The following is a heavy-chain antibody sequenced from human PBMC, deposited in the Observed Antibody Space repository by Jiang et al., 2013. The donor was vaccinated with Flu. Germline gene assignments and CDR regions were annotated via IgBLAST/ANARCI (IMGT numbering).Heavy chain of an antibody. CDR2: ISAYNGNT. Sequence: GAEVKKPGASVKVSCKASGYTFTSYGISWVRQAPGQGLEWMGWISAYNGNTNYAQKLQGRVTMTTDTSTSTAYMELRSLRSDDTAVYYCARGVCSGGSCYSGYYFDYWGQGTLVTVSS. CDR1: GYTFTSYG. V-gene: IGHV1-18*01. CDR3: ARGVCSGGSCYSGYYFDY. J-gene: IGHJ4*02. D-gene: IGHD2-15*01.